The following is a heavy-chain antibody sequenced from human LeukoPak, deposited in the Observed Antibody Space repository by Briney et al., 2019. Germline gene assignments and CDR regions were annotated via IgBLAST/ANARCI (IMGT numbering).Heavy chain of an antibody. CDR3: ARNPPATAEFYFDY. Sequence: SETLSLTCTVSGYSISSAYYWGFIRQPPGKGLEWIGSIYHSGGTYYNASLKSRVTISLDTSKNQFSLKLSSVTAADTAVYYCARNPPATAEFYFDYWGQGTLVTVSS. J-gene: IGHJ4*02. CDR1: GYSISSAYY. V-gene: IGHV4-38-2*02. CDR2: IYHSGGT. D-gene: IGHD1-14*01.